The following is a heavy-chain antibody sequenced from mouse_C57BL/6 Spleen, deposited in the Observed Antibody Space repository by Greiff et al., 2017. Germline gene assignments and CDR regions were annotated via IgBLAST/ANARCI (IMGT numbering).Heavy chain of an antibody. V-gene: IGHV1-9*01. CDR1: GYTFTGYW. CDR2: ILPGSGST. D-gene: IGHD1-1*01. Sequence: VQLQQSGAELMKPGASVKLSCKATGYTFTGYWIEWVKQRPGHGLEWIGEILPGSGSTNYNAKFKGKATFTADTSSNTAYMQLSSLTTEDSAIYYCARDYGSRFDYWGQGTTLTGSS. J-gene: IGHJ2*01. CDR3: ARDYGSRFDY.